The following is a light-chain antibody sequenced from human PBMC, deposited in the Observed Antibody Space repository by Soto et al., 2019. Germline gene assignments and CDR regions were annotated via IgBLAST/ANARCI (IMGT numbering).Light chain of an antibody. CDR1: QSVSSY. Sequence: EIVLTQSPATLSLSPGERATLSCRASQSVSSYLACYQQKPGQAPRLLIYDASNMATGITARFSGSGSGTDFPLAISSLEPEDFAVYYCQKRSNWPCTFGQGNKLEIK. CDR3: QKRSNWPCT. J-gene: IGKJ1*01. CDR2: DAS. V-gene: IGKV3-11*01.